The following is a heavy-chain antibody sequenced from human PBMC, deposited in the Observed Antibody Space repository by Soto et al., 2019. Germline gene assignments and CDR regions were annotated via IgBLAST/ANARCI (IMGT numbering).Heavy chain of an antibody. V-gene: IGHV4-59*01. D-gene: IGHD1-26*01. CDR1: GGSISSYY. CDR3: ARGGGSPDS. J-gene: IGHJ4*02. Sequence: QVQLQESGPGLVKPSETLSLTCTVSGGSISSYYWSWIRQPPGKGLEWIGYIYYSGSTNYNPSHKSRVTISVDTSRNQSSLKLNSVTAAGTAVYYCARGGGSPDSWGQGTLVPVSS. CDR2: IYYSGST.